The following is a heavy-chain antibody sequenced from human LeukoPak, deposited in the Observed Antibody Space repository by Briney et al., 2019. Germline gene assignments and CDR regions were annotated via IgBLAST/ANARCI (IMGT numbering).Heavy chain of an antibody. CDR3: ARGETFWSGYYSIDY. D-gene: IGHD3-3*01. V-gene: IGHV1-46*01. J-gene: IGHJ4*02. Sequence: ASVNVSCKASGYTFTIYYMHWVRQAPGQGLEWMGIINPSGGSTSYAQKFQGRVTMTRDTSTSTVYMELSSLRSEDTAVYYCARGETFWSGYYSIDYWGQGTLVTVSS. CDR2: INPSGGST. CDR1: GYTFTIYY.